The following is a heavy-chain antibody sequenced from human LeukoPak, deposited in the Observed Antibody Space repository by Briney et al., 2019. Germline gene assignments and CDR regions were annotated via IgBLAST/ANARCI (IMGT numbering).Heavy chain of an antibody. V-gene: IGHV1-69*13. CDR2: IIPIFGTA. CDR3: ARGAGSGATMDF. D-gene: IGHD6-19*01. Sequence: SVKVSCKASGGTFSSYAISWVRQAPGQGLEWMGGIIPIFGTANYAQKFQGRVTITADESTSTAYMELSSLRSEDTAVYYSARGAGSGATMDFWGKVTTVTVSS. CDR1: GGTFSSYA. J-gene: IGHJ6*03.